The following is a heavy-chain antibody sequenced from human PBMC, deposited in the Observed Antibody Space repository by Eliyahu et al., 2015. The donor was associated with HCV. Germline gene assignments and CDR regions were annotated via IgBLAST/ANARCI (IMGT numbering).Heavy chain of an antibody. D-gene: IGHD3-10*01. CDR3: ARDLMNYLGSGTYYYGMDV. CDR2: LSYDGTSE. Sequence: VLSYDGTSEYYSDSVMGRFTISRDNSKNTLYLQMNNLSAEDTAVYYCARDLMNYLGSGTYYYGMDVWGQGTTVTVSS. J-gene: IGHJ6*02. V-gene: IGHV3-30*03.